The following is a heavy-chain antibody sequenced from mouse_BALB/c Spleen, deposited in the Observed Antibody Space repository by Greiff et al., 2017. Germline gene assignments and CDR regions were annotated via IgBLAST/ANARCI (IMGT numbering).Heavy chain of an antibody. CDR2: IDPETGGT. Sequence: QVQLQQSGAELVRPGASVTLSCKASGYTFTDYEMHWVKQTPVHGLEWIGAIDPETGGTAYNQKFKGKATLTADKSSSTAYMELRSLTSEDSAVYYCTNGNPYYYAMDYRGQGTSVTVSS. CDR1: GYTFTDYE. D-gene: IGHD2-1*01. CDR3: TNGNPYYYAMDY. V-gene: IGHV1-15*01. J-gene: IGHJ4*01.